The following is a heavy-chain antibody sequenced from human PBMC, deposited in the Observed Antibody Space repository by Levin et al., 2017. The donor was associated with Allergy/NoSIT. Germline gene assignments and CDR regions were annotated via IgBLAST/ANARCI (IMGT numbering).Heavy chain of an antibody. CDR3: ARDMETFDFWSASDN. CDR1: GFTFSNYA. CDR2: IGSSSAYI. J-gene: IGHJ4*02. V-gene: IGHV3-21*01. D-gene: IGHD3-3*01. Sequence: SCAASGFTFSNYAMNWVRQAPGKGLEWVSSIGSSSAYIYYADSVKGRFTISRDNAKNSVYLQLNSLRDEDTGLYYCARDMETFDFWSASDNWGQGILVTVSS.